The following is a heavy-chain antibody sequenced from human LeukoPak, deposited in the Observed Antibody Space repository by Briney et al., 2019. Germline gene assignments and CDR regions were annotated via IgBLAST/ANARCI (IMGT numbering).Heavy chain of an antibody. CDR2: IRYDGSNK. J-gene: IGHJ4*02. V-gene: IGHV3-30*02. Sequence: GGSLRLSCAASGFTFSSYGMHWVRQAPGKGLEWVAFIRYDGSNKYYADSVKGRFTISRDNSKNTLYLQMNSLRAEDTAVYYCAKGSSSSLAQAVYWGQGTLVTVSS. D-gene: IGHD6-6*01. CDR3: AKGSSSSLAQAVY. CDR1: GFTFSSYG.